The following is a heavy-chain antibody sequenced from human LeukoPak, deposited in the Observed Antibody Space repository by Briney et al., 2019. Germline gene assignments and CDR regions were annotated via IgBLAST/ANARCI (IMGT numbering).Heavy chain of an antibody. V-gene: IGHV3-11*03. Sequence: PRGSLRLSRVRSLVVFSDVYINCSRQSPGKGLEWLAYISPDGSYTTYGDSGKGRFVISRDNAKNSVSLQMNSLGVEDTSVYFCAVDRVSGVFDYWGQGARVTVS. J-gene: IGHJ4*02. CDR1: LVVFSDVY. CDR3: AVDRVSGVFDY. CDR2: ISPDGSYT. D-gene: IGHD5/OR15-5a*01.